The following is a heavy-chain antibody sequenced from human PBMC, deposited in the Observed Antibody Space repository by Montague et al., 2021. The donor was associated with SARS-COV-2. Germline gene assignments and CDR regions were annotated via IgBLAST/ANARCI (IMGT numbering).Heavy chain of an antibody. CDR3: ARARGRGPAGYFDY. V-gene: IGHV3-11*01. Sequence: SLRLSCAASGLTFSDTYMSWIRQAPGKGLEWTSYISNSAESISYADSVKGRFTISRDNAKNSLFLQMNSLRDEDTAVYYCARARGRGPAGYFDYWGQGTLVTVSS. CDR2: ISNSAESI. CDR1: GLTFSDTY. D-gene: IGHD3-16*01. J-gene: IGHJ4*02.